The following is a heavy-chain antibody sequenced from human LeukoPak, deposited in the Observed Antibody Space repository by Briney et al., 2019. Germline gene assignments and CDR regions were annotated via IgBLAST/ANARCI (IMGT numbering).Heavy chain of an antibody. J-gene: IGHJ6*03. V-gene: IGHV4-39*01. D-gene: IGHD3-16*01. CDR2: VNSGGST. Sequence: SETLSLTCFVSGGSISSTSYYWGWIRQPPGKGLEWIGSVNSGGSTYYNPSLKSRATIFVDASKNQFSLRLTSVTAADTAVYYCGRHWGGNRNYYYYLDVWGKGTTVTVSS. CDR3: GRHWGGNRNYYYYLDV. CDR1: GGSISSTSYY.